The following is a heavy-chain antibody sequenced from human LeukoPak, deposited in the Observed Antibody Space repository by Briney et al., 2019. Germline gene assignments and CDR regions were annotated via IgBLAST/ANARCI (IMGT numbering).Heavy chain of an antibody. V-gene: IGHV4-59*12. D-gene: IGHD3-9*01. J-gene: IGHJ4*02. CDR3: ATRNYDILTGYFYYFDY. CDR1: GGSISSYY. CDR2: IYYSGST. Sequence: SETLSLTCTVSGGSISSYYWSWIRQPPGKGLEWIGYIYYSGSTNYNPSLKSRVTISVDTSKNQFSLKLSSVTAADTAVYYCATRNYDILTGYFYYFDYWGQGTLVTVSS.